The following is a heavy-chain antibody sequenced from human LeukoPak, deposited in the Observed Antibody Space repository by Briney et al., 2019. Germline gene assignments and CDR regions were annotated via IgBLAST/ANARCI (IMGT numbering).Heavy chain of an antibody. Sequence: ASVKVSCKASGYTFTGYYMHWVRQAPGQGLEWMGWINPSSGGTNYAQKFQGRVTMTRDTSISTAYMELSRLRSDDTAVYYCARERCSGGSCPIQHWGQGTLVTVSS. V-gene: IGHV1-2*02. CDR1: GYTFTGYY. D-gene: IGHD2-15*01. CDR2: INPSSGGT. CDR3: ARERCSGGSCPIQH. J-gene: IGHJ1*01.